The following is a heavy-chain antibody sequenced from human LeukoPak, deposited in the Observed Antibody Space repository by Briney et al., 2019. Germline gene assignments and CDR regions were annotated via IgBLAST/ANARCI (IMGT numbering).Heavy chain of an antibody. CDR1: GGSLSSSSYY. CDR3: ARSRGPVYWFDP. CDR2: IYYSGST. V-gene: IGHV4-39*07. J-gene: IGHJ5*02. Sequence: SETLSLTCTVSGGSLSSSSYYWGWIRQPPGKGLEWIGSIYYSGSTYYNPSLKSRVTISVDTSKNQFSLKLSSVTAADTAVYYCARSRGPVYWFDPWGQGTLVTVSS.